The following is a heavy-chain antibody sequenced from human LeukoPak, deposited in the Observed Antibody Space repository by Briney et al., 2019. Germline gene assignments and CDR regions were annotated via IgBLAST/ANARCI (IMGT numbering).Heavy chain of an antibody. CDR3: AKSRSHSSAWYGSDFDY. CDR1: GFTFSSYV. D-gene: IGHD6-19*01. J-gene: IGHJ4*02. Sequence: PGGSLRLSCAASGFTFSSYVMSWVRQAPGKGLEWVSDISGSGGSTYYVDSVKGRFTISRDNSSNTLYLQMNSLRAEDAALYYCAKSRSHSSAWYGSDFDYWGQGTLVTVSS. V-gene: IGHV3-23*01. CDR2: ISGSGGST.